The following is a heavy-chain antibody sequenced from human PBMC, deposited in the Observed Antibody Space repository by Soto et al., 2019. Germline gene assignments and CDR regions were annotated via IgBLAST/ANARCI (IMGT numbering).Heavy chain of an antibody. CDR2: TYNRHYS. D-gene: IGHD1-1*01. V-gene: IGHV4-61*03. J-gene: IGHJ4*02. Sequence: SETLSLSCSGCGGSVNTDNYYWSWMRQPPGKRLESTASTYNRHYSTYNPSLKSRVTISADPSKNYFYLSLNPVYAADTPVHYCSRAGGPNSRSPLVIGKWGPENLVTASS. CDR3: SRAGGPNSRSPLVIGK. CDR1: GGSVNTDNYY.